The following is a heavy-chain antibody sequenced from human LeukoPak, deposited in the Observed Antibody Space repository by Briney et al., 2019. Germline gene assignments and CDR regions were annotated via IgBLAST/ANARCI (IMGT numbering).Heavy chain of an antibody. CDR2: VYHSGST. CDR3: AREGYCSSTSWYTNWFDP. Sequence: PSETLSLTCAVSGYSISSGYYWGWIRQPPGKGLEWIGSVYHSGSTYYNSSLKSRVTISVDTSKNQFSLKLSSVTAADTAVYYCAREGYCSSTSWYTNWFDPWGQGTLVTVSS. J-gene: IGHJ5*02. V-gene: IGHV4-38-2*02. D-gene: IGHD2-2*02. CDR1: GYSISSGYY.